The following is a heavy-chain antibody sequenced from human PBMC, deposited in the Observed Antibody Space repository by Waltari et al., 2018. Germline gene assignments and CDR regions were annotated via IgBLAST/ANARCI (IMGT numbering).Heavy chain of an antibody. D-gene: IGHD6-13*01. J-gene: IGHJ4*02. Sequence: EVRLVESGGGLVQPGGSLRLSCAASGFTFSSYWMSWVRQAPGKGLEWVANIKQDGSEKYYVDSVKGRITISRDNAKNSLYLQMNNLRVEDTALYYCARDGGRAAAAGYWGQGTLVTVSS. CDR2: IKQDGSEK. CDR3: ARDGGRAAAAGY. CDR1: GFTFSSYW. V-gene: IGHV3-7*01.